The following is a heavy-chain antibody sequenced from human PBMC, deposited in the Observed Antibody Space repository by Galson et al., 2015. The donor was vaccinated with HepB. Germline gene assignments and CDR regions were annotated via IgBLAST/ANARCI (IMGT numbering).Heavy chain of an antibody. CDR2: IYYSGSA. CDR1: GGSISSGDYY. CDR3: AREESQFDAFDI. Sequence: TLSLTCTVSGGSISSGDYYWSWIRQPPGKGLEWIGYIYYSGSAYYNPSLKSRVTISVDTSKNQFSLKLSSVTAADTAVYYCAREESQFDAFDIWGQGTMVTVSS. V-gene: IGHV4-30-4*01. J-gene: IGHJ3*02.